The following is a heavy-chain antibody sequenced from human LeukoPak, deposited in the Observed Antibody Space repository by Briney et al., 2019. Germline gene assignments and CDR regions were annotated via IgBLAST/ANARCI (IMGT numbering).Heavy chain of an antibody. CDR2: ISYDGSNK. J-gene: IGHJ4*02. D-gene: IGHD4-23*01. CDR3: ARDTTVVTPGDY. Sequence: GGSLRLSCAASGFTFSSYAMHWVRQAPGKGLEWVAVISYDGSNKYYADSVKGRFTISRDNSKNTLYLQMNSLRAEDTAVYYCARDTTVVTPGDYWGQGTLVTVSS. V-gene: IGHV3-30*04. CDR1: GFTFSSYA.